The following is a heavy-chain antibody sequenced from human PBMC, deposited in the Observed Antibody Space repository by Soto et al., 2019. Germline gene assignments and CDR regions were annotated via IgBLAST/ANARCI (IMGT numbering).Heavy chain of an antibody. CDR3: ARQHDYYGMDV. CDR2: IHPGDSHT. V-gene: IGHV5-51*01. Sequence: PGESLKISCKGSGYSFINHWIGWVRQMPGKGLEWMGIIHPGDSHTRYSPPFQGQVTISADKSISTAYLQWSSLKASDTAMYYCARQHDYYGMDVWGQGTTVTVSS. CDR1: GYSFINHW. J-gene: IGHJ6*02.